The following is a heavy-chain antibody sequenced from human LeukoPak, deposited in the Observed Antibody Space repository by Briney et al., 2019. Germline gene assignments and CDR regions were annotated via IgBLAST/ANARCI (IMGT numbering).Heavy chain of an antibody. CDR3: ARAYTGYEAFDY. CDR1: GYTFTSYY. Sequence: ASVKVSCKASGYTFTSYYMHWVRQAPGQGLEWMGIINPSGGSTSYAQKFQGRVTMTRDTSITTAYMELSSLRSDDTAVYYCARAYTGYEAFDYWGQGTLVTVSS. J-gene: IGHJ4*02. CDR2: INPSGGST. D-gene: IGHD5-12*01. V-gene: IGHV1-46*01.